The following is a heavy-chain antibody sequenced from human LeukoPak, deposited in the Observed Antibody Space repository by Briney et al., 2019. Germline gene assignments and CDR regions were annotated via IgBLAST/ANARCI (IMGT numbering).Heavy chain of an antibody. J-gene: IGHJ4*02. V-gene: IGHV3-23*01. CDR1: GFTFSSYA. Sequence: GGSLRLSCAASGFTFSSYAISWVRQAPGKGLEWVSAISGSGDTPHYADSVRGRFSISRDNSKNTLYLQMNSLRAEDTAVYYCAKEVVTLYLDHWGQGALVTVSP. D-gene: IGHD4-23*01. CDR2: ISGSGDTP. CDR3: AKEVVTLYLDH.